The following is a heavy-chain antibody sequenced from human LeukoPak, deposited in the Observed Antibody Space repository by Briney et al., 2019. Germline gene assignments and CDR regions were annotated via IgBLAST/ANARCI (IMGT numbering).Heavy chain of an antibody. D-gene: IGHD6-13*01. Sequence: GGALRLSCAACGFIFSSYSMNWVRQAAARGLEGVSSISNSSSYIYYADSVKGRFTISRDNTKNSLHLQMNSLRAEDTAVYYCARDQRAGSFYPWGQGTLVTVSS. CDR2: ISNSSSYI. CDR1: GFIFSSYS. CDR3: ARDQRAGSFYP. J-gene: IGHJ5*02. V-gene: IGHV3-21*01.